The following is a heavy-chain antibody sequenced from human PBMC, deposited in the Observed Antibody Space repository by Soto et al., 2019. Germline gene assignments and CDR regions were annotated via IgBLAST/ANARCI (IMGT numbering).Heavy chain of an antibody. CDR1: GYTFTSYY. D-gene: IGHD3-22*01. CDR3: ARGYYYDSSGPFSPGMDV. Sequence: GASVQVSCKASGYTFTSYYMHWVRQAPGQGLEWMGIINPSGGSTSYAQKFQGRVTMTRDTSTSTVYMELSSLRSEDTAVYYCARGYYYDSSGPFSPGMDVWGQGTTVTVSS. V-gene: IGHV1-46*01. CDR2: INPSGGST. J-gene: IGHJ6*02.